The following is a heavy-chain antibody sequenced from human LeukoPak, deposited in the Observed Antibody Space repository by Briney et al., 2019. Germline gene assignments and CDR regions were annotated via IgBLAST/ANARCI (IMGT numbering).Heavy chain of an antibody. CDR3: GRGGGYSGSFYDAFDI. Sequence: GGSLRLSCAASGFTFSNYAMSWVRQAPGKGPEWVSGISGSGDSTYYADSVKGRFTISRDNAKNSLDLQMNSLRAEDTAAYYCGRGGGYSGSFYDAFDIWGQGTMVTVSS. D-gene: IGHD1-26*01. V-gene: IGHV3-23*01. CDR1: GFTFSNYA. CDR2: ISGSGDST. J-gene: IGHJ3*02.